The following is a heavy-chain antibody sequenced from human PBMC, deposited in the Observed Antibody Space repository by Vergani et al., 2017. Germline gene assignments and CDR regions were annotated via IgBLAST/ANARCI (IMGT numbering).Heavy chain of an antibody. V-gene: IGHV1-69*12. Sequence: QVQLVQSGAEVKKPGSSVKVSCKASGGTFSSYAISWVRQAPGQGLEWMGGIIPIFGTANYAQKFQGRVTITADESTSTAYMELSSLRSEDTAIYYCAKDQGVVGATTLSNYYMDVWGKGTMVTVSS. CDR2: IIPIFGTA. D-gene: IGHD1-26*01. CDR3: AKDQGVVGATTLSNYYMDV. J-gene: IGHJ6*03. CDR1: GGTFSSYA.